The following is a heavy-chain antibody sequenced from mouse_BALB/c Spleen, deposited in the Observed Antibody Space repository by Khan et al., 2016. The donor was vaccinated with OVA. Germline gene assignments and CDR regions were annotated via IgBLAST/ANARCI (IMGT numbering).Heavy chain of an antibody. D-gene: IGHD1-1*01. Sequence: EVALVESGGGLVKPGGSLKFSCAASGFTFSNYGMSWVRQTPEKRLEWVATISRGGRYTYYPDSVKGRFTISRDNANNPLYLKMSRLRSEDTSMYYCARTPGYYGSNYFDYWGQGTTLTVSS. CDR3: ARTPGYYGSNYFDY. CDR2: ISRGGRYT. J-gene: IGHJ2*01. V-gene: IGHV5-9-3*01. CDR1: GFTFSNYG.